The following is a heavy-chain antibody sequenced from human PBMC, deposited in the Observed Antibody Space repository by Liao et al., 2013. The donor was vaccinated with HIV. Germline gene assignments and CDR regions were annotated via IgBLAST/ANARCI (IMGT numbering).Heavy chain of an antibody. CDR1: GGSFSGYY. Sequence: QVQLQQWGAGLLKPSETLSLTCAVYGGSFSGYYWSWIRQPPGKGLEWIGEINHSGSTNYNPSLKSRVTISVDTSKNQFSLKLSSVTAADTALYYCARDPNFWSGPGYWGQGTLVTVSS. D-gene: IGHD3-3*01. V-gene: IGHV4-34*01. J-gene: IGHJ4*02. CDR2: INHSGST. CDR3: ARDPNFWSGPGY.